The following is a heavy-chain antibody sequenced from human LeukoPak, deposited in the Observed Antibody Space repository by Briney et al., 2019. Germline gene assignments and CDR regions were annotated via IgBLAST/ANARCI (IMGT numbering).Heavy chain of an antibody. CDR1: GGSISSYY. Sequence: PSETLSLTCTVSGGSISSYYWSWIRQPPGKGLEWIGYIYTSGSTNYNPSLKSRVTISVDTSKNQFPLKLSSVTAADTAVYYCARLYSNYYLSYWYFDLWGRGTLVTVSS. V-gene: IGHV4-4*09. D-gene: IGHD4-11*01. CDR3: ARLYSNYYLSYWYFDL. CDR2: IYTSGST. J-gene: IGHJ2*01.